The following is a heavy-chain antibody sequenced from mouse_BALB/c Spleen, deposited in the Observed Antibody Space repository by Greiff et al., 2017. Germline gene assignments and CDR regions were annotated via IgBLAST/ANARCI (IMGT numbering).Heavy chain of an antibody. D-gene: IGHD1-1*01. J-gene: IGHJ2*01. CDR1: GYTFTNYW. V-gene: IGHV1-63*02. CDR3: ARPHYGSSSYYFDY. Sequence: VQLQQSGAELVRPGTSVKISCKASGYTFTNYWLGWVKQRPGHGLEWIGDIYPGGGYTNYNEKFKGKATLTADTSSSTAYMQLSSLTSEDSAVYFCARPHYGSSSYYFDYWGQGTTLTVSS. CDR2: IYPGGGYT.